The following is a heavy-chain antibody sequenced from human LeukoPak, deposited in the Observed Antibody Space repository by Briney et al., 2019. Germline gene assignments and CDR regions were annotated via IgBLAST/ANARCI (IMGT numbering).Heavy chain of an antibody. V-gene: IGHV3-23*01. CDR1: GFTFSSYA. Sequence: PGGSLRLSCAASGFTFSSYAMSWVRQAPGRGLEWVSAISGRGGSTYYADSVKGRFSISRDNTKNTLYLQMDSLRGEDTAVYYCAKDFRIGYSAHFDYWGQGALVTVSS. CDR3: AKDFRIGYSAHFDY. J-gene: IGHJ4*02. CDR2: ISGRGGST. D-gene: IGHD2-21*01.